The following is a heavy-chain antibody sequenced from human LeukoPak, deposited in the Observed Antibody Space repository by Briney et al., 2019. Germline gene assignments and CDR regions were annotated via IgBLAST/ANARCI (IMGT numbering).Heavy chain of an antibody. D-gene: IGHD3-22*01. Sequence: GASVKVSCKASGGTFSSYAIGWVRQAPGQGLEWMGRIIPVLGVTTYAQNFQGRVTITADKSTSTAFMELSSLRSEDAAIYFCASLFSYDNIGYFGFDSWGQGTLVTVSS. V-gene: IGHV1-69*04. J-gene: IGHJ4*02. CDR1: GGTFSSYA. CDR2: IIPVLGVT. CDR3: ASLFSYDNIGYFGFDS.